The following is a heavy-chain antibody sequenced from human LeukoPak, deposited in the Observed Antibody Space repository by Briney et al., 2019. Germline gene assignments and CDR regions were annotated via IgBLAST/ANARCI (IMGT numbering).Heavy chain of an antibody. V-gene: IGHV4-59*01. D-gene: IGHD4-11*01. Sequence: SETLSLTCTVSGGSISSYYWSWIRQPPGKGLEWIGYIYYSGSTNYNPSLKSRVTISVDTSKNQFSLKLSSVTAADTAVYYCARGRISTVTTPLLYNWFDPWGQGTLVTVSS. CDR3: ARGRISTVTTPLLYNWFDP. CDR1: GGSISSYY. J-gene: IGHJ5*02. CDR2: IYYSGST.